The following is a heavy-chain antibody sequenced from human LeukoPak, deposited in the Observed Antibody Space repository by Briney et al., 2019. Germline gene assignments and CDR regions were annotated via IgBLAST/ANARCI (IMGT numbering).Heavy chain of an antibody. V-gene: IGHV4-39*01. Sequence: SETLSLICTVSGGSISSSSYYWGWIRQPPGKGLEWIGSIYYSGSTYYNPSLKSRVTISVDTSKNQFPLKLSSVTAADTAVYYCARQMGYFDILTPPVYWGQGTLVTVSS. D-gene: IGHD3-9*01. J-gene: IGHJ4*02. CDR1: GGSISSSSYY. CDR2: IYYSGST. CDR3: ARQMGYFDILTPPVY.